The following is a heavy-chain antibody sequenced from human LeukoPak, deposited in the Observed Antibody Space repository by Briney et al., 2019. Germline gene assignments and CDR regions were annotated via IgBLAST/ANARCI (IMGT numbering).Heavy chain of an antibody. Sequence: PGGSLRLSCAASGFTFSSYWMHWVRQAPGKGLVWVSRINSDGSSASYADSVKGRFTISRDNAKNTLYLQMNSLRAEDTAVCYCARADRGVIIKDWFDPWGQGTLVTVSS. J-gene: IGHJ5*02. CDR1: GFTFSSYW. V-gene: IGHV3-74*01. CDR2: INSDGSSA. CDR3: ARADRGVIIKDWFDP. D-gene: IGHD3-10*01.